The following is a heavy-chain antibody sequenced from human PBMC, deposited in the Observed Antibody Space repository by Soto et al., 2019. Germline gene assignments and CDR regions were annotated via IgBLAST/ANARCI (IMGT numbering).Heavy chain of an antibody. V-gene: IGHV3-23*01. D-gene: IGHD7-27*01. Sequence: GGSLRLSCAASGFTFSSYAMSWVRQAPGKGLEWVSAISGSGGSTYYADSVKGRLTISRDNSKNTLYLQMNSLRAEDTAVDYCAKNVMKLGVLPFDAFYIWGQGTRVTVSS. CDR1: GFTFSSYA. CDR3: AKNVMKLGVLPFDAFYI. CDR2: ISGSGGST. J-gene: IGHJ3*02.